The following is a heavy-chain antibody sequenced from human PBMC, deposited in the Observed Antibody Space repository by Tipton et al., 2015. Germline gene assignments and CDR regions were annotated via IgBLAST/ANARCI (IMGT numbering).Heavy chain of an antibody. CDR3: AKMPPRTGELWGTFGI. CDR1: GGSISSYY. CDR2: IYYSGST. D-gene: IGHD3-10*01. Sequence: TLSLTCTVSGGSISSYYWSWIRQPPGKGLEWIGYIYYSGSTNYNPSLKSRVTISVDTSKNQFSLKLSSVTAADTAVYYCAKMPPRTGELWGTFGIWGQGATVIVSS. J-gene: IGHJ3*02. V-gene: IGHV4-59*01.